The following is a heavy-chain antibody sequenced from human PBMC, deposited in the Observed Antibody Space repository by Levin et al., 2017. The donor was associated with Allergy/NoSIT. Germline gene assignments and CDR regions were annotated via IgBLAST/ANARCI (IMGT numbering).Heavy chain of an antibody. CDR2: ISSVETNK. J-gene: IGHJ2*01. Sequence: GGSLRLSCAASGFTFSSYAMHWVRQAPGKGLEWVAVISSVETNKHYADSVKGRLTISRDNSKNTVYLQMDSLRAGVTALYYLAKPHRAAVTVVHAYFDLWGRGTLVTVSS. CDR1: GFTFSSYA. D-gene: IGHD4-23*01. V-gene: IGHV3-30-3*02. CDR3: AKPHRAAVTVVHAYFDL.